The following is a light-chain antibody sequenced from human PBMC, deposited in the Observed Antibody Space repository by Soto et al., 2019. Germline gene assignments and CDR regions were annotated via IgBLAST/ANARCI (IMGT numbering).Light chain of an antibody. J-gene: IGKJ1*01. CDR3: HQNYMMPWT. V-gene: IGKV1-39*01. CDR2: NAS. CDR1: RPLSHY. Sequence: DILMTQSTSSLSASVGDIVTIICRASRPLSHYLNWYQQKPGKAPTLLFYNASSLQSGVPSRFSGSGSGTLFTLTITSLQPEDFATYCCHQNYMMPWTFGQGTKVDI.